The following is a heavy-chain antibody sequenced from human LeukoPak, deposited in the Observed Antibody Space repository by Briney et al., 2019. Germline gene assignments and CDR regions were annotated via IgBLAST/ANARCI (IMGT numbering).Heavy chain of an antibody. J-gene: IGHJ5*02. Sequence: ASVKVSCKASGYTFTSYGISWVRQAPGQGLEWMGWISAYNGNTSYAQKLQGRVTTTTDTSTSTAYMELRSLRSDDTAVYYCARDRETSYDFWSGYYKVARGWFDPWGQGTLVTVSS. CDR1: GYTFTSYG. CDR3: ARDRETSYDFWSGYYKVARGWFDP. CDR2: ISAYNGNT. D-gene: IGHD3-3*01. V-gene: IGHV1-18*01.